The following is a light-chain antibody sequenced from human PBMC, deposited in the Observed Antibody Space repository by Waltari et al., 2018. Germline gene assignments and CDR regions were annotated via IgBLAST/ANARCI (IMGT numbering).Light chain of an antibody. CDR1: SSDVGGYNY. CDR2: EVS. CDR3: SSYTSSSTRGGV. V-gene: IGLV2-14*01. J-gene: IGLJ2*01. Sequence: QSALTQPASVSGSPGQSITISCTGTSSDVGGYNYVSWYQQHPGKAPKLMIYEVSNRPSGVSNRFSGSKSGNTASLTSSGLQAEDEADYYCSSYTSSSTRGGVFGGGTKLTVL.